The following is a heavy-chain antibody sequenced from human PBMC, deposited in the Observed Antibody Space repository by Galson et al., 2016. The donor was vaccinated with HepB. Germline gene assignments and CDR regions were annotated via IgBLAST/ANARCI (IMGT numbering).Heavy chain of an antibody. CDR1: GFTFSSYA. CDR2: ISYDGSIS. CDR3: TREGAPGTSSWYAFDI. Sequence: SLRLSCAASGFTFSSYAMRWVRQAPGKGLEWVAGISYDGSISNYADSVKGRFTISRDNSKNTVYLQMSSLRAGDTAMYYCTREGAPGTSSWYAFDIWGQGTMVTVSS. V-gene: IGHV3-30*04. J-gene: IGHJ3*02. D-gene: IGHD6-13*01.